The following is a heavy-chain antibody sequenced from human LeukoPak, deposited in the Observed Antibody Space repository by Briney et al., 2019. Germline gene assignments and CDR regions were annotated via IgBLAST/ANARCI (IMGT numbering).Heavy chain of an antibody. CDR1: GYTFTGYY. Sequence: ASVKVSCKTSGYTFTGYYIHWVRQAPGQGLEGMGWINPNSGGTNFPQKFRGRVTMTRDTSISTAYMELSRLTSDDTAVYYCARLWNSGYIIYFDSWGQGALVTVSS. CDR2: INPNSGGT. D-gene: IGHD5-12*01. CDR3: ARLWNSGYIIYFDS. J-gene: IGHJ4*02. V-gene: IGHV1-2*02.